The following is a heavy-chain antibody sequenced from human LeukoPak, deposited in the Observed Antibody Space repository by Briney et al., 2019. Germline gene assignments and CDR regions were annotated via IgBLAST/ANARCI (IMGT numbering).Heavy chain of an antibody. CDR2: ISAYNGNT. CDR1: AYTFTSYG. Sequence: ASVKVSCKASAYTFTSYGISWVRQAPGQGLEWMGWISAYNGNTNYGQKFQGRVTMTTDTSTSTAYMELRSLRSDDTAVYYCARDPTPYGSGSYPYWGQGTLVTVSS. CDR3: ARDPTPYGSGSYPY. D-gene: IGHD3-10*01. V-gene: IGHV1-18*01. J-gene: IGHJ4*02.